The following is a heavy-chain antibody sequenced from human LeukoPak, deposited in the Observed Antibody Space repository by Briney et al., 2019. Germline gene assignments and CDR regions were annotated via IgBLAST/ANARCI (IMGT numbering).Heavy chain of an antibody. Sequence: PGGSLRLSCAASGFTFSSYEMNWVRQAPGKGLEWVSYISTSGSTIYYADSVKGRFTISRDNAKNSLFLQMNSLRAEDTAVYYCARSAYYMDVWGKGTTVTISS. CDR2: ISTSGSTI. CDR1: GFTFSSYE. CDR3: ARSAYYMDV. J-gene: IGHJ6*03. V-gene: IGHV3-48*03.